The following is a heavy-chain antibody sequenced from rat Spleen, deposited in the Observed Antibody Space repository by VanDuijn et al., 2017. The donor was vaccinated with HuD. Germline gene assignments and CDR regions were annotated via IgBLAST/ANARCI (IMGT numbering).Heavy chain of an antibody. CDR1: GFTFSDHN. J-gene: IGHJ2*01. D-gene: IGHD1-11*01. CDR2: VSYDDSRT. V-gene: IGHV5-7*01. Sequence: EVQLVESGGGLVQPGGSLRLSCAASGFTFSDHNMAWVRQAPKKGLQWVATVSYDDSRTYYRDSVKGRFTVSRDNAKSTLYLQMDSLRSEDTATYYCASEGYYWGQGVMVTVSS. CDR3: ASEGYY.